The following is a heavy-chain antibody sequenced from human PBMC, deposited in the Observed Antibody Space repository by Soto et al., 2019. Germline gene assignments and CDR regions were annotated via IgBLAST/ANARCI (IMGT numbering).Heavy chain of an antibody. CDR3: ARMRYYDFWSGYYGGFGMDV. CDR2: INHSGST. Sequence: SETLSLTCAVYGGSFSGYYWSWIRQPPGKGLEWIGEINHSGSTNYNPSLKSRVTISVDTSKNQFSLKLSYVTAADTAVYYCARMRYYDFWSGYYGGFGMDVWGQGTTVTVSS. D-gene: IGHD3-3*01. V-gene: IGHV4-34*01. J-gene: IGHJ6*02. CDR1: GGSFSGYY.